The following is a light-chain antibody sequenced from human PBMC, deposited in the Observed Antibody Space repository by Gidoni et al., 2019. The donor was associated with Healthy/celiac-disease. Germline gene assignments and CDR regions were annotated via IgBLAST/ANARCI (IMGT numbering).Light chain of an antibody. Sequence: EIVMTQSPATLSVSPGERATLSCRASQSVSSNLAWYQQKPGQAPRLLIYGASTRATGIPARFSGSGSGTEFTVTISSLQSEDSAVYYCQQYNSWPKTFGQGTKVEIK. CDR1: QSVSSN. CDR2: GAS. V-gene: IGKV3D-15*01. J-gene: IGKJ1*01. CDR3: QQYNSWPKT.